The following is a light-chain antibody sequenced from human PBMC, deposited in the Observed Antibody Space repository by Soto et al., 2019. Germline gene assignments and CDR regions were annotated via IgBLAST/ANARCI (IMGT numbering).Light chain of an antibody. CDR1: QSVSGY. Sequence: DILLTQSPATLSLSPGERATLSCRASQSVSGYLAWYQQKPGQAPRLLIYDASKRATGIPARFSGRGSGTDFTLTISSLELEDFAVYFCQQRSNWPPVITFGQGTRLEIK. J-gene: IGKJ5*01. CDR3: QQRSNWPPVIT. V-gene: IGKV3-11*01. CDR2: DAS.